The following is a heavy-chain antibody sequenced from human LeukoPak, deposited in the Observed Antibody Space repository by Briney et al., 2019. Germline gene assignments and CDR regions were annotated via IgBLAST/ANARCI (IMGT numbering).Heavy chain of an antibody. Sequence: SSETLSLTCAVYGGSFSGYYWSWIRQPPGKGLEWIGEIILSGSTNYNPSLKSRVTISVDTSKNQFSLKLSSVTAADTAVYYCARGLGYGSGSYYNVGGYYYYMDVWGKGTTVTVSS. CDR3: ARGLGYGSGSYYNVGGYYYYMDV. V-gene: IGHV4-34*01. J-gene: IGHJ6*03. D-gene: IGHD3-10*01. CDR1: GGSFSGYY. CDR2: IILSGST.